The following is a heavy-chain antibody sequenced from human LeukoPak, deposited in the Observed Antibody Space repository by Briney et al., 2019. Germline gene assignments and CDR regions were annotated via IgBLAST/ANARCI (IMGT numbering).Heavy chain of an antibody. V-gene: IGHV1-18*01. CDR1: GYTFTSYD. CDR3: ARAPQYSSSWYNYYYYYYMDV. Sequence: GASVKVSCKASGYTFTSYDINWVRQATGQGLEWMGWISAYNGNTNYAQKLQGRVTMTTDTSTSTAYMELRSLRSDDTAVYYCARAPQYSSSWYNYYYYYYMDVWGKGTTVTISS. D-gene: IGHD6-13*01. CDR2: ISAYNGNT. J-gene: IGHJ6*03.